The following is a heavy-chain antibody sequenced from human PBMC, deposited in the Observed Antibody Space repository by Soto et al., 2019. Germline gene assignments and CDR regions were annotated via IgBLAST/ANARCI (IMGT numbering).Heavy chain of an antibody. Sequence: LSLTCAASGFTFSSYSMNWVRQAPGKGLEWVSSISSSSSYIYYADSVKGRFTISRDNAKNSLYLQMNSLRAEDTAVYYCARDVYSSSYYYYYGMDVWGQGTTVTVSS. J-gene: IGHJ6*02. D-gene: IGHD6-6*01. CDR1: GFTFSSYS. CDR3: ARDVYSSSYYYYYGMDV. V-gene: IGHV3-21*01. CDR2: ISSSSSYI.